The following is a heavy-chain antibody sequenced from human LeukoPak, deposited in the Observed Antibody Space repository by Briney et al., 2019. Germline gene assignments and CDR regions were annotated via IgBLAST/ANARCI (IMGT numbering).Heavy chain of an antibody. CDR3: ARVRYYYDSSGYYKRSPTFDY. CDR2: INHSGST. CDR1: GGSFSGYY. V-gene: IGHV4-34*01. J-gene: IGHJ4*02. D-gene: IGHD3-22*01. Sequence: PSETLSLTCAVYGGSFSGYYWSWIRQPPGKGLEWIGEINHSGSTNYNPSLKSRVTISVDTSKNQFSLKLSSVTAADTAVYYCARVRYYYDSSGYYKRSPTFDYWGQGTLVTVSS.